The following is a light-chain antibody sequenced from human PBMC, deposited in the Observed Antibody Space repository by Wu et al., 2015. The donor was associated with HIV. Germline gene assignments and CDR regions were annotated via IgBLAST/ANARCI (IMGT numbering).Light chain of an antibody. CDR2: AAS. Sequence: EIVLTQSPGTLSLSPGERATLSCRASQSVGSSYLAWYQQRPGQAPRLLIYAASSRAPGIPDRFAGSGSGTDFTLAISRLEPEDFAVYYCHQYGSSLSGATFGQGTRLEIK. CDR1: QSVGSSY. J-gene: IGKJ5*01. CDR3: HQYGSSLSGAT. V-gene: IGKV3-20*01.